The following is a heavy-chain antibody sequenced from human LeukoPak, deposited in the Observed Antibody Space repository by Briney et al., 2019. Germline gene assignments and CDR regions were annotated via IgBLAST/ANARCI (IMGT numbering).Heavy chain of an antibody. D-gene: IGHD3-10*01. CDR3: ARDKGRAPLLTVGHFDK. Sequence: WGALRLSCAASGFTFSNFWMAWVRQVPGKGPEWVADIKLDGSATYYLDSVRGRFTISRDNAMNSLYLQMHSLRADDTAIYYCARDKGRAPLLTVGHFDKWGQGTLVTVSS. CDR2: IKLDGSAT. J-gene: IGHJ4*02. CDR1: GFTFSNFW. V-gene: IGHV3-7*01.